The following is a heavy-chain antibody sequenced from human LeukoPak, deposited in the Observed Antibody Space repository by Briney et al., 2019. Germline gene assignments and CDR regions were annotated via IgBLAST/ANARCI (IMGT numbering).Heavy chain of an antibody. CDR1: GFTFSSYS. V-gene: IGHV3-30*03. J-gene: IGHJ4*02. Sequence: PGGPLRLSCAASGFTFSSYSMNWVRQAPGKGLEWVAVISYDGSNKYYADSVKGRFTISRDNSKNTLYLQMNSLRAEDTAVYYCAGERDMGGYYFDYWGQGTLVTVSS. CDR2: ISYDGSNK. CDR3: AGERDMGGYYFDY. D-gene: IGHD1-26*01.